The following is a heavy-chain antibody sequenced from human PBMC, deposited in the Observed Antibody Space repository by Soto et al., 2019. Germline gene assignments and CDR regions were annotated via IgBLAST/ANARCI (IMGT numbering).Heavy chain of an antibody. Sequence: QVQLVESGGGVVQPGRSLRLSCAASGFTFSSYGMHWVRQAPGKGLEWVAVIWYDGSNKYYADSVKGRFTISRDNSKNTLDLQMNSLRAEHTAVYYCASPYYDFWSGYYNDAFDSWGQGTMVTVSS. CDR1: GFTFSSYG. D-gene: IGHD3-3*01. V-gene: IGHV3-33*01. J-gene: IGHJ3*02. CDR3: ASPYYDFWSGYYNDAFDS. CDR2: IWYDGSNK.